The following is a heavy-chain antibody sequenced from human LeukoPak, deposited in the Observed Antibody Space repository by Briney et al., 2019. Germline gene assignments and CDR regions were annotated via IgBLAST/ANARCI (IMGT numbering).Heavy chain of an antibody. CDR2: IRYDGSNK. V-gene: IGHV3-30*02. CDR3: AKDGHYGSGVLDAEIFDY. CDR1: GFTFSSYG. Sequence: GGSLRLSCAASGFTFSSYGMHWVRQAPGKGLEWVAFIRYDGSNKYYADSVKGRFTISRDNSKNTLYLQMNRLRAEDTAVYYCAKDGHYGSGVLDAEIFDYWGQGTLVTVSS. D-gene: IGHD3-10*01. J-gene: IGHJ4*02.